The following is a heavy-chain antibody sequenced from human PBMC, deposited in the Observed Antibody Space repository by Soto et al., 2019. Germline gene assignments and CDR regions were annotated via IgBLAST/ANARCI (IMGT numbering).Heavy chain of an antibody. Sequence: DVQLVESGGGLVQPGRSLRLSCAASGFRFEDYAMHWVRQAPGKGLEWVSGISWNSGSIGYADSVKGRFTISRDNAKNPLYLPMNSLRPEDTALYYCAKAYSGSVGPFEYWGQGILVTVSS. CDR3: AKAYSGSVGPFEY. D-gene: IGHD6-6*01. V-gene: IGHV3-9*01. J-gene: IGHJ4*02. CDR1: GFRFEDYA. CDR2: ISWNSGSI.